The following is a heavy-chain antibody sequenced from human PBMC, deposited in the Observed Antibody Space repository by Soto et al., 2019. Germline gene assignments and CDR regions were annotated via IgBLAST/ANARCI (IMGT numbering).Heavy chain of an antibody. CDR3: ARDQEVHDSRGHKIRPMDV. CDR1: GIRFSSYE. V-gene: IGHV3-48*03. Sequence: GVSLRLSCAASGIRFSSYEMNWVRQAPGKGMEWISYNSESGYSTYYADAVKGRFAISRDNAKNLLYLQMNSLRVDDTAVFYCARDQEVHDSRGHKIRPMDVWGQDTTVPVSS. D-gene: IGHD6-19*01. J-gene: IGHJ6*02. CDR2: NSESGYST.